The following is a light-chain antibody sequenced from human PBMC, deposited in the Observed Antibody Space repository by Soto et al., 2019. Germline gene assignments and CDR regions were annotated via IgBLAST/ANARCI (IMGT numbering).Light chain of an antibody. Sequence: QTVLTQPSSVSCTPEQSITISCTRTRSDVGAYIYVSWYQHHQGKASKVMIYEVTNRPSGVSDRFSGSKSSNTASLTISGLQAEDEADYYCCSYTSSRTYDFGTGTKVTVL. J-gene: IGLJ1*01. CDR2: EVT. V-gene: IGLV2-14*01. CDR3: CSYTSSRTYD. CDR1: RSDVGAYIY.